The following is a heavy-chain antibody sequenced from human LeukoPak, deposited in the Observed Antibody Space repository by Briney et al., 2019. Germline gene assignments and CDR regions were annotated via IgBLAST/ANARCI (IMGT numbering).Heavy chain of an antibody. J-gene: IGHJ5*02. V-gene: IGHV4-31*03. CDR1: GGSISSGGYY. D-gene: IGHD3-10*01. CDR2: NYYSGST. Sequence: SETLSLTCTVSGGSISSGGYYWSWIRQHPGKGLEWIGYNYYSGSTYYNPSLKSRVTISVDTSKNQFSLKLSSVTAADTAVYYCARTKGGIDYYGSGPWEFDPWGQGTLVTVSS. CDR3: ARTKGGIDYYGSGPWEFDP.